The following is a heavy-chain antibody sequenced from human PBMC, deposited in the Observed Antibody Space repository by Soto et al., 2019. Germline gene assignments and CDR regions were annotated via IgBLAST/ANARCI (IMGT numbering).Heavy chain of an antibody. D-gene: IGHD3-10*01. Sequence: ASVKVSCKASGGTFSSYAISWVRQAPGQGLEWMGGIIPIFGTANYAQKFQGRVTITADESTSTAYMELSSLRSEDTAVYYCARGILLWFGESYDAFDIWGQGTMVTVSS. CDR2: IIPIFGTA. CDR1: GGTFSSYA. V-gene: IGHV1-69*13. J-gene: IGHJ3*02. CDR3: ARGILLWFGESYDAFDI.